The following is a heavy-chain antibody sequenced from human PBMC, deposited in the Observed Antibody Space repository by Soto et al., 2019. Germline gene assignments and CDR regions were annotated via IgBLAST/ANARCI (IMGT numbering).Heavy chain of an antibody. V-gene: IGHV4-59*01. CDR1: GGSIYTYY. D-gene: IGHD1-26*01. Sequence: SETLSLTCNVSGGSIYTYYWNWIRQSPGKGLEWIGYISDGGSTNYNPSLKSRVTISVDTSKKQVSLKLSSVSAADTSRAYYYYGMDVWGQGTTVTVSS. CDR3: YYGMDV. J-gene: IGHJ6*02. CDR2: ISDGGST.